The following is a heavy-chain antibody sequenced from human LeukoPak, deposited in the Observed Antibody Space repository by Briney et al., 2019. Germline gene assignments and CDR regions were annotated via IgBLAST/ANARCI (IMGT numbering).Heavy chain of an antibody. Sequence: GASVKVSCKASGYTFTNYGISWVRQAPGQGLEWMGWISAYNGNTNYAQRLQGGVTMTTDTSTNTAYMELRSLGSDDTAVYYCARSYYYDSSGYYPPDYWGQGTLVTVSS. D-gene: IGHD3-22*01. J-gene: IGHJ4*02. CDR2: ISAYNGNT. CDR1: GYTFTNYG. CDR3: ARSYYYDSSGYYPPDY. V-gene: IGHV1-18*01.